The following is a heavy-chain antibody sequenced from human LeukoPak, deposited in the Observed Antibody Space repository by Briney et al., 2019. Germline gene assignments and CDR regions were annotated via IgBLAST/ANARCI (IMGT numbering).Heavy chain of an antibody. J-gene: IGHJ3*01. CDR3: AKEAGQDYGAIDAFDV. D-gene: IGHD4-17*01. CDR1: GFTFSSYA. Sequence: GGSLRLSCAASGFTFSSYAMSWVRQAPGKGLEWVSSIGGSSSSLYYAESVKGRFTISRDNARNSLYLQMNSLRVEDTGVYYCAKEAGQDYGAIDAFDVWGQGTMVTVSS. V-gene: IGHV3-21*01. CDR2: IGGSSSSL.